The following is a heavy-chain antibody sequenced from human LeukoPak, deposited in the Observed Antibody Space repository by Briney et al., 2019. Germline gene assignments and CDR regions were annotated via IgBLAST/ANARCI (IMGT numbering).Heavy chain of an antibody. CDR2: ISTYNRKT. CDR3: ARCDGGSCYSGYLGY. CDR1: GGTFSSYA. V-gene: IGHV1-18*01. D-gene: IGHD2-15*01. J-gene: IGHJ4*02. Sequence: ASVKVSCKASGGTFSSYAISWVRQAPGQGLEWMGWISTYNRKTNYAQRLQDRVTMTTDTSTSTVYMELRSLRSDDTAMYYCARCDGGSCYSGYLGYWGQGTLVTVSS.